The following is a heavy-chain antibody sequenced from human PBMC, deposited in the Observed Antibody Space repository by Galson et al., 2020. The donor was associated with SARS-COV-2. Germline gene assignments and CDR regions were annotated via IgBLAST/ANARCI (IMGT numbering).Heavy chain of an antibody. CDR1: GGSISTPMW. CDR3: ARVGVIITHRFFDN. D-gene: IGHD3-16*01. CDR2: IYHSRST. Sequence: SETLSLTCAVSGGSISTPMWWSWVRQSPGQGLEWIGEIYHSRSTNYNPSLKSRVTISVDESKNQFSLKLTSVTAADTAVYYCARVGVIITHRFFDNWGQGTLVTVSS. V-gene: IGHV4-4*02. J-gene: IGHJ4*02.